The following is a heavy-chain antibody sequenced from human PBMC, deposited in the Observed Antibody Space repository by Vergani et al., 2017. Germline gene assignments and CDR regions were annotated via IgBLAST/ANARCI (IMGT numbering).Heavy chain of an antibody. CDR2: MYHSGST. Sequence: QVRLQESVPGLVKPSETLSLTCSVSGGSMSGYYWSWIRQPPGKELEWIGYMYHSGSTNYNPSLETRVTISGDTSKNQFSLKLNSVTAADTAVYYCGRFAPLWSGNYRKNAFDIWGQGTMVTVSS. V-gene: IGHV4-59*01. J-gene: IGHJ3*02. CDR1: GGSMSGYY. D-gene: IGHD3-3*01. CDR3: GRFAPLWSGNYRKNAFDI.